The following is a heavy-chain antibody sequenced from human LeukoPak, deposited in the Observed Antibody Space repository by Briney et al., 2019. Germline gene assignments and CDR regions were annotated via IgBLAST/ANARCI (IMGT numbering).Heavy chain of an antibody. J-gene: IGHJ4*02. CDR1: GGSFSGYY. Sequence: SETLSLTCAVYGGSFSGYYWSWIRQPPGKGLEWIGEINHSGSTNYNPSLKSRVTISVDTSKNQFSLKLSSVTAADTAVYHCARSSIAAAAFGVFDYWGQGILVTVSS. CDR3: ARSSIAAAAFGVFDY. V-gene: IGHV4-34*01. CDR2: INHSGST. D-gene: IGHD6-13*01.